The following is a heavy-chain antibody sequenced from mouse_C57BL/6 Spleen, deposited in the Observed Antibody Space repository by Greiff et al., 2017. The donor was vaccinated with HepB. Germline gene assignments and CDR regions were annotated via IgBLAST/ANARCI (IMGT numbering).Heavy chain of an antibody. CDR2: INPSNGGT. J-gene: IGHJ1*03. Sequence: QVQLKQPGTELVKPGASVKLSCKASGYTFTSYWMHWVKQRPGQGLEWIGNINPSNGGTNYNEKFKSKATLTVDKSSSTAYMQLSSLTSEDSAVYYFARSWDYDYDEDVWGTGTTVTVSS. CDR1: GYTFTSYW. CDR3: ARSWDYDYDEDV. V-gene: IGHV1-53*01. D-gene: IGHD2-4*01.